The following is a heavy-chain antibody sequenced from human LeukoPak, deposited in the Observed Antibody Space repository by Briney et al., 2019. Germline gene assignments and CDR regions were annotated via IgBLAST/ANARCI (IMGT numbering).Heavy chain of an antibody. CDR1: GSTFSSYS. CDR2: ISGSGGST. V-gene: IGHV3-23*01. Sequence: GGSLRLSCAASGSTFSSYSMNWVRQAPGKGLEWVSAISGSGGSTYYADSVKGRFTISRDNSKNTLYLQMNSLRAEDTAVYYCAKVLSLGESYYDFWSGYLSPFDYWGQGTLVTVSS. CDR3: AKVLSLGESYYDFWSGYLSPFDY. D-gene: IGHD3-3*01. J-gene: IGHJ4*02.